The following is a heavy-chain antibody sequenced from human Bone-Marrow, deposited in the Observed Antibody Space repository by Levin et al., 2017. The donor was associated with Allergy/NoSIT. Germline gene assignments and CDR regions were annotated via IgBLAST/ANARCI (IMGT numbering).Heavy chain of an antibody. CDR1: GFTFSSYS. J-gene: IGHJ4*02. CDR2: ISSSSSYI. D-gene: IGHD2-2*01. V-gene: IGHV3-21*01. Sequence: GGSLRLSCAASGFTFSSYSMNWVRQAPGKGLEWVSSISSSSSYIYYADSVKGRFTISRDNAKNSLYLQMNSLRAEDTAVYYCARGYYPTSTDRIVVVPAAPILYWGQGTLVTVSS. CDR3: ARGYYPTSTDRIVVVPAAPILY.